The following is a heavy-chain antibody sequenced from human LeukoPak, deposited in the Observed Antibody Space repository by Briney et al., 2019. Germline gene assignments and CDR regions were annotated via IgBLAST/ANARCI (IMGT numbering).Heavy chain of an antibody. V-gene: IGHV4-38-2*02. D-gene: IGHD3-3*01. CDR2: IYPSGST. CDR3: ARIEWSGRGIDAFDI. J-gene: IGHJ3*02. CDR1: AYSISSGYY. Sequence: TTSETLSLTCTVSAYSISSGYYWGWVRQSPGKRLEWIGSIYPSGSTYYNPSLKSRVTISVDKSENQFSLRLSSVTAADTVVYYCARIEWSGRGIDAFDIWGQGTMVTVSS.